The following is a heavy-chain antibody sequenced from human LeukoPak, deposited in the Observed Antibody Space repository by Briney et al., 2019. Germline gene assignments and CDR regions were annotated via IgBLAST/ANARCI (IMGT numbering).Heavy chain of an antibody. CDR2: ISSSGSTI. CDR1: GFTFSSYE. CDR3: ARVYYYDSSGYYYSVAKDDAFDI. V-gene: IGHV3-48*03. J-gene: IGHJ3*02. D-gene: IGHD3-22*01. Sequence: GGSLRLSCAASGFTFSSYEMNWVRQAPGKGLEWVSYISSSGSTIYYADSVKGRFTISRDNAKNSLYLQMNSLRAEDTAVYYCARVYYYDSSGYYYSVAKDDAFDIWGQGTMVTVSS.